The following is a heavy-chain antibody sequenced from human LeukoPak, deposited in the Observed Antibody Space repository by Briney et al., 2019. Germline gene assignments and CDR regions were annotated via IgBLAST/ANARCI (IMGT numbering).Heavy chain of an antibody. J-gene: IGHJ3*02. CDR3: ASPGEGDAFDI. CDR1: GSSISSYY. V-gene: IGHV4-59*01. CDR2: IYYSGST. Sequence: SETLSLTCTVSGSSISSYYWSWIRQPPGKGLEWIGYIYYSGSTNYNPSLKSRVTISVDTSKNQFSLKLSSVTAADTAVYYCASPGEGDAFDIWGQGTMVTVSS. D-gene: IGHD7-27*01.